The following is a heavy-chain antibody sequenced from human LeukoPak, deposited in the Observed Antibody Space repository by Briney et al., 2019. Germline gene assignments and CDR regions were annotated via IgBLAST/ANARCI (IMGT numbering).Heavy chain of an antibody. CDR2: INHSGST. D-gene: IGHD6-13*01. V-gene: IGHV4-34*01. J-gene: IGHJ5*02. Sequence: SETLSLTCAVYGGSFSGYYWSWIRQPPGKGLEWIGEINHSGSTNYNPSLKSRVTISVDTSKNQFSLKLSSVTAADTAVYYCARGRIAAANRSWFDPWGQGTLVTVSS. CDR3: ARGRIAAANRSWFDP. CDR1: GGSFSGYY.